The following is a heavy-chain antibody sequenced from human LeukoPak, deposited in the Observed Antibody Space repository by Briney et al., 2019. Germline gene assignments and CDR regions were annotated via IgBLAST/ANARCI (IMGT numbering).Heavy chain of an antibody. V-gene: IGHV1-24*01. Sequence: ASVKVSCKVSGYTLTELSMHWVRQAPGKGLEWMGGFDPEDGETIYAQKFQGRVTMTEDTSTDTAYMELSSLRSEDTAVYYCAGRVDYGEGFDPWGQGTLVTVSS. D-gene: IGHD4-17*01. J-gene: IGHJ5*02. CDR1: GYTLTELS. CDR3: AGRVDYGEGFDP. CDR2: FDPEDGET.